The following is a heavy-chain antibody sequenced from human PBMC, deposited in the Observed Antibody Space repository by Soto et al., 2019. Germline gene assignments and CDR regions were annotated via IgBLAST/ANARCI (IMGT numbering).Heavy chain of an antibody. CDR3: ARGDYGWGSTLDY. V-gene: IGHV1-69*12. Sequence: QVQLVQSGAEVKKPGSSVKVSCKASVGTFSSYAISWVRQAPGQGLEWMGGIIPIFGTAKYAQKIEGRVTISADDSTSTAYLELSSLRSEDTAVYYCARGDYGWGSTLDYWGQGTLVTVSS. J-gene: IGHJ4*02. CDR1: VGTFSSYA. CDR2: IIPIFGTA. D-gene: IGHD3-16*01.